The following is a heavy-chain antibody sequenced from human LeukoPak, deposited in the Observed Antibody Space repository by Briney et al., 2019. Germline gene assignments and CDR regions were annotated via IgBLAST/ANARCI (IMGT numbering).Heavy chain of an antibody. CDR2: IKQDGSEK. CDR3: ATLVATTRFDY. J-gene: IGHJ4*02. Sequence: GGSLRLSCAASGFIISSYWMSWVRQAPGKGLEWVANIKQDGSEKYYVDSVKGRFTISRDNAKNSLYLQMSSLRAEDMAVYYCATLVATTRFDYWGQGTLVTVSS. D-gene: IGHD5-12*01. CDR1: GFIISSYW. V-gene: IGHV3-7*01.